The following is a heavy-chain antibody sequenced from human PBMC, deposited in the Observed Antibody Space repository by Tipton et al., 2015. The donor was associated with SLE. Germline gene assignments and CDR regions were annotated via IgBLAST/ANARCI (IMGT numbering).Heavy chain of an antibody. Sequence: TLSLTCTVSGGSISSSSYYWGWIRQPPGKGLEWIGSIYYSGSTYYNPSLKSRVTISVDTSKNQFSLKLSSVTAADTAVYYCARGGYYDSSGYFDYWGQGTLVTVSS. D-gene: IGHD3-22*01. J-gene: IGHJ4*02. V-gene: IGHV4-39*07. CDR3: ARGGYYDSSGYFDY. CDR2: IYYSGST. CDR1: GGSISSSSYY.